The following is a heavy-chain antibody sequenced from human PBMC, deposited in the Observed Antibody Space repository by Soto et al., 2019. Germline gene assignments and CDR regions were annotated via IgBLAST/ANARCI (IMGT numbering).Heavy chain of an antibody. D-gene: IGHD1-26*01. J-gene: IGHJ6*02. Sequence: GESLKISCKGSGYSFTSYWISWVRQMPGKGLEWMGRIDPSDSYTNYSPSFQGHVTISADKSISTAYLQWSSLKASDTAMYYCARLKWERNPYYYYGMDFSGQGTSDTVSS. CDR2: IDPSDSYT. CDR1: GYSFTSYW. CDR3: ARLKWERNPYYYYGMDF. V-gene: IGHV5-10-1*01.